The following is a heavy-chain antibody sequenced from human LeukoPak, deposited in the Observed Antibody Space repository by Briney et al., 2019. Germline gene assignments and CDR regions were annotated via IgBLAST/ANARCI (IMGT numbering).Heavy chain of an antibody. V-gene: IGHV3-23*01. J-gene: IGHJ4*02. CDR1: GFTFSSYA. Sequence: QPGGSLGLSCAASGFTFSSYAMSWVRQAPGKGLEWVSAISGSGGSTYYADSVKGRFTISRDNSKNTLYLQMNSLRAEDTAVYYCAKDHLDCSSTSCSIVGDIISYFDYWGQGTLVTVSS. D-gene: IGHD2-2*01. CDR3: AKDHLDCSSTSCSIVGDIISYFDY. CDR2: ISGSGGST.